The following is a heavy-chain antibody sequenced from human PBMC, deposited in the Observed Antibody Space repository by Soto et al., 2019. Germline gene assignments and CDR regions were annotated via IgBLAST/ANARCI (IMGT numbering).Heavy chain of an antibody. J-gene: IGHJ6*02. D-gene: IGHD2-8*01. Sequence: QGHLVQSGAEVKKPGASVKVSCKTSAYTFTSYSISWVRKAPGQGLEWMGWISGYNGDTNYAQNLQDRVTMTIDTSTTTAYMELRSLTSDDTAVYYCAKNGQPPYYYYGLDVWGQGTTVTVSS. CDR1: AYTFTSYS. CDR2: ISGYNGDT. CDR3: AKNGQPPYYYYGLDV. V-gene: IGHV1-18*01.